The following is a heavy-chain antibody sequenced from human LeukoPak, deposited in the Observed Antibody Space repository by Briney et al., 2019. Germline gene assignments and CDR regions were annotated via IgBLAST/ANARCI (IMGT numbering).Heavy chain of an antibody. CDR2: VSYTGSA. CDR3: ARDFYGDSHFDY. CDR1: GGSISGYY. J-gene: IGHJ4*02. V-gene: IGHV4-59*01. Sequence: SETLSLTCTVSGGSISGYYWSWIRQPPGKGLEWIGNVSYTGSANYNPSLKGRVTISVDTSKNQFSLKLTSLTAADTAVYYCARDFYGDSHFDYWGQGTLVDVSS. D-gene: IGHD4-17*01.